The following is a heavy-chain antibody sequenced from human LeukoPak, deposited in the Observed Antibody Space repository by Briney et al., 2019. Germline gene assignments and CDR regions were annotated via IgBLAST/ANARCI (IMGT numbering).Heavy chain of an antibody. CDR3: ARPTGPHAFDI. J-gene: IGHJ3*02. CDR1: GGSISSYY. V-gene: IGHV4-59*05. CDR2: IYYSGST. D-gene: IGHD1-14*01. Sequence: SETLSLTCTVSGGSISSYYWSWIRQPPGKGLEWIGSIYYSGSTYYNPSLKSRVTISVDTSKNQFSLKLSSVTAADTAVYYCARPTGPHAFDIWGQGTMVTVSS.